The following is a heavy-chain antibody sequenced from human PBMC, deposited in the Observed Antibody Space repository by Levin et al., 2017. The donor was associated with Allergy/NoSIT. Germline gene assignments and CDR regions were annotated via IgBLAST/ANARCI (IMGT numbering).Heavy chain of an antibody. D-gene: IGHD3-22*01. CDR2: INPNSGGT. CDR3: ARDWVYYDSRGDY. J-gene: IGHJ4*02. V-gene: IGHV1-2*02. Sequence: PGASVKVSCKASGYTFTGYYMHWVRQAPGQGLEWMGWINPNSGGTNYAQKFQGRVTMTRDTSISTAYMELSRLRSDDTAVYYCARDWVYYDSRGDYWGQGTLVTVSS. CDR1: GYTFTGYY.